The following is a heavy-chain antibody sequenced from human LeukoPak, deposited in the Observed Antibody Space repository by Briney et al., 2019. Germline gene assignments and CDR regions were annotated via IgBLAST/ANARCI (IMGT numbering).Heavy chain of an antibody. CDR2: IYSGGST. CDR1: GFTVSSNY. D-gene: IGHD1-1*01. J-gene: IGHJ3*02. CDR3: AREGRNEDAFDI. Sequence: PGGSLRLSCAASGFTVSSNYMAWVRQATGKGLEWVSVIYSGGSTNYADSVKGRFTISRDNSKNTVYLQMNSLRAEDTAVYYCAREGRNEDAFDIWGQGTMVTVSS. V-gene: IGHV3-53*01.